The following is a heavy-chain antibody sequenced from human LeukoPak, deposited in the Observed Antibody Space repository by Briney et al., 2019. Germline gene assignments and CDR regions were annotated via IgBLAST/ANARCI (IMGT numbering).Heavy chain of an antibody. CDR1: GFTFSSYG. CDR3: AKEIDTLGTNAFDI. V-gene: IGHV3-30*18. J-gene: IGHJ3*02. D-gene: IGHD2-15*01. Sequence: GRTLRLSCAASGFTFSSYGMHWVRQAPGKGLERGAVISYDGSNKYYADSVKGRFTISRDNSKNSLYLQMNSLRTEDTALYYCAKEIDTLGTNAFDIWGQGQLSPSLQ. CDR2: ISYDGSNK.